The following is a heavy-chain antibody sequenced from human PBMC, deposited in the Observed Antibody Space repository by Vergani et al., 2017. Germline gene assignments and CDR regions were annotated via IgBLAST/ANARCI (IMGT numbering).Heavy chain of an antibody. CDR2: IYSGGST. CDR1: GFTVSSNY. V-gene: IGHV3-66*02. J-gene: IGHJ6*02. D-gene: IGHD5-18*01. CDR3: ARGIQLWLEGMDV. Sequence: EVQLVESGGGLVQPGGSLRLSCAASGFTVSSNYMSWVRQAPGKGLEWVSVIYSGGSTYYADSVKGRFTISRDNSKNPLYLQMNSLRAEDTAVYYCARGIQLWLEGMDVWGQGTTVTVSS.